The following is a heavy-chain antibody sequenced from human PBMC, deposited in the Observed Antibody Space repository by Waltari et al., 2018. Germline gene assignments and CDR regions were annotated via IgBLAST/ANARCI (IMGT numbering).Heavy chain of an antibody. CDR1: AGSFGDYF. V-gene: IGHV4-34*01. CDR2: IYHNGHT. J-gene: IGHJ4*01. Sequence: QTQLHQWGAGLVKPSETLSLTCAVFAGSFGDYFWTWVRHSPGKGLEWIGEIYHNGHTNYTPSLGRRVTISLDTSKNQFSLKLTSVTAADTAVYYCARGNYHDSPRLDWWGHGNLVTVSS. CDR3: ARGNYHDSPRLDW. D-gene: IGHD3-22*01.